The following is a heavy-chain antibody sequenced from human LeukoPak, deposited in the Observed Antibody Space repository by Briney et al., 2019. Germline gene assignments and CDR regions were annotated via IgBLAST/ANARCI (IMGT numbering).Heavy chain of an antibody. CDR2: INHSGST. CDR1: GGSFSGYY. CDR3: ARGPYYYGSGSLSHFDY. Sequence: SETLSLTCAVYGGSFSGYYWSWIRQPPGKGLEWIGEINHSGSTNYNPSLKSRVTISVDTSKNQFSLKLSSVTAADTAVYYCARGPYYYGSGSLSHFDYWGQGTLVTVSS. D-gene: IGHD3-10*01. V-gene: IGHV4-34*01. J-gene: IGHJ4*02.